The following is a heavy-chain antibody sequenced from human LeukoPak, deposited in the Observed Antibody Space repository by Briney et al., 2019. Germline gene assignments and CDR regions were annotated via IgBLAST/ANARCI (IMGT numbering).Heavy chain of an antibody. J-gene: IGHJ4*02. CDR2: INHSGST. Sequence: SETLSLTCAVYGGSFSGYYWSWIRQPPGKGLEWIGEINHSGSTNYNPSLKSRVTISVDTSKNQFSLKLSSVTAADTAVYYCAREGGYSYGYYSDYWGQGTLVTVSS. D-gene: IGHD5-18*01. CDR3: AREGGYSYGYYSDY. V-gene: IGHV4-34*01. CDR1: GGSFSGYY.